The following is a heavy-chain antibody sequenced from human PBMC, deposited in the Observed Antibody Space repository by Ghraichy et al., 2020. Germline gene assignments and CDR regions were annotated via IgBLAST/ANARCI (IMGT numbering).Heavy chain of an antibody. V-gene: IGHV4-59*08. J-gene: IGHJ4*01. CDR3: VTGVGWQPDY. D-gene: IGHD5-24*01. CDR2: AYHSGRT. CDR1: GVSISAYY. Sequence: SETLSHTCTVSGVSISAYYCNWVRQPPGKGLEWIGYAYHSGRTKYNPSLETRVTISLDASKNQFSLNLTSVTAADTAVYYCVTGVGWQPDYWGHGTLVTVS.